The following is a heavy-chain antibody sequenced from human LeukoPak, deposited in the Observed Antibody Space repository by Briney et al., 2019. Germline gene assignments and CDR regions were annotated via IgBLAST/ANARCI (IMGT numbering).Heavy chain of an antibody. V-gene: IGHV4-61*05. D-gene: IGHD6-13*01. J-gene: IGHJ3*02. CDR1: GYSISSGYY. Sequence: SETLSLTCTVSGYSISSGYYWAWIRQPPGKGLEWIGYIYYSGSTNYNPSLKSRVTISVDTSKNQFSLKLSSVTAADTAVYYCASSSSWYWGDIWGQGTMVTASS. CDR3: ASSSSWYWGDI. CDR2: IYYSGST.